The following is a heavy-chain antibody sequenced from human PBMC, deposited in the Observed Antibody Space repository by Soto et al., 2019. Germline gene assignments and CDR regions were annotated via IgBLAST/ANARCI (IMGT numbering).Heavy chain of an antibody. CDR1: GGTFSSYT. D-gene: IGHD3-22*01. V-gene: IGHV1-69*04. CDR2: IIPILGIA. J-gene: IGHJ3*02. Sequence: SVKVSCKASGGTFSSYTISWVRQAPGQGLEWKGRIIPILGIANYAQKFQGRVTITADKSTSTAYMELSSLRSEDTAVYYCARDIGAQTYYYDSSGYYDAFDIWGQGTMVTVSS. CDR3: ARDIGAQTYYYDSSGYYDAFDI.